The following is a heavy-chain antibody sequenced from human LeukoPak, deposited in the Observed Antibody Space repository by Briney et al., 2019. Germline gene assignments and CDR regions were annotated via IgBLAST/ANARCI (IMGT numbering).Heavy chain of an antibody. V-gene: IGHV3-53*01. D-gene: IGHD6-13*01. CDR3: ARYSVGAFDY. Sequence: PGGSLRLSCAASGFTVSSNYMSWVRQAPGKGLEWVSVIYSGGSTYYADSVKGRFTISRDNSKNTLYPQMNSLRAEDTAVYYCARYSVGAFDYWGQGTLVTVSS. CDR1: GFTVSSNY. J-gene: IGHJ4*02. CDR2: IYSGGST.